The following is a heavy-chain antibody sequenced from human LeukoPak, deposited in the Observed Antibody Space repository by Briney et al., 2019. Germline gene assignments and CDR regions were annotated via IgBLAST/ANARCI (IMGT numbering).Heavy chain of an antibody. V-gene: IGHV6-1*01. CDR2: TYYSSKWHS. Sequence: QTLSLTCAISRDTVSSKSAASDWIRPSPSGGLEWLGRTYYSSKWHSDYAVSVKSRITINPNTSKNQFSLQLKSVTPEDTGVYYCAGLAGGSPDYWGQGTLVTV. CDR1: RDTVSSKSAA. CDR3: AGLAGGSPDY. D-gene: IGHD2-15*01. J-gene: IGHJ4*02.